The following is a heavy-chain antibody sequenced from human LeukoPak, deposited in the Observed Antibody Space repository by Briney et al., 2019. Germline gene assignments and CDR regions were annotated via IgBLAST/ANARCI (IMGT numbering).Heavy chain of an antibody. CDR1: GYTFTGYY. V-gene: IGHV1-2*02. D-gene: IGHD1-26*01. CDR2: INPNSGGT. J-gene: IGHJ4*02. CDR3: ARGPIVGPTPWDH. Sequence: ASVKVSCKASGYTFTGYYMHWVRQAPGQGLEWMGWINPNSGGTNYAQNFQGRVTMTRDTSISTAYMELSRLRSDDTAVYYCARGPIVGPTPWDHWGQGTPVTVSS.